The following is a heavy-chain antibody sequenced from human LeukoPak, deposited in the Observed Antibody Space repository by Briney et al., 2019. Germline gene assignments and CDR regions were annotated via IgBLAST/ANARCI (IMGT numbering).Heavy chain of an antibody. Sequence: GASVKVSCKASGYTFTGYYMHWVRQAPGQGLEWMGWINPNSGGTNYAQKFQGRVTMTRDTSISTAYMELSRLRSDEPAVYYRARGPLYSADYWGQGTLVTVSS. CDR3: ARGPLYSADY. D-gene: IGHD2-15*01. CDR1: GYTFTGYY. V-gene: IGHV1-2*02. J-gene: IGHJ4*02. CDR2: INPNSGGT.